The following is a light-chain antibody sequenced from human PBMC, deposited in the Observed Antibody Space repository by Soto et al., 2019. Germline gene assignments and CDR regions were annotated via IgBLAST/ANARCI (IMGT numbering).Light chain of an antibody. Sequence: EIQMTQSPPSLSASVGERVTITCRTSQNINNCLNWYQQRPGKAPKLLIYGASSLQSGVPLRFSGSGSGTDFTLTISSLQPEDFATYYCQQLNGYLELTFGGGTKVDIK. CDR2: GAS. CDR3: QQLNGYLELT. CDR1: QNINNC. V-gene: IGKV1-39*01. J-gene: IGKJ4*01.